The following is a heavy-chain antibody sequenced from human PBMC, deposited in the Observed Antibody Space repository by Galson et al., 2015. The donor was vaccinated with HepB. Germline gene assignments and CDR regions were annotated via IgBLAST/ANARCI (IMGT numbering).Heavy chain of an antibody. V-gene: IGHV1-24*01. J-gene: IGHJ4*02. CDR1: GYTLTELS. CDR2: FDPEDGET. CDR3: HLHYYDSSGYYYEVHNDY. D-gene: IGHD3-22*01. Sequence: SVKVSCKVSGYTLTELSMHWVRQAPGKGLEWMGGFDPEDGETIYAQKFQGRVTMTEDTSTDTAYMELSSLRSEDTAVYYCHLHYYDSSGYYYEVHNDYWGQGTLVTVSS.